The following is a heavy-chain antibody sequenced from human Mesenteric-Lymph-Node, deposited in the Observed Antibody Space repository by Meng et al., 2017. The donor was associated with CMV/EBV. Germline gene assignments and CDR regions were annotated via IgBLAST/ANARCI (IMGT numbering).Heavy chain of an antibody. V-gene: IGHV5-51*01. Sequence: GESLKISCKASGYSFTNYWIGWVRQMPGKGLEWMGIIYPGNSDTRYSPSFQGQVSISADKSISTAYLQWSSLKASDSAMYYCARSFYDFWSDHYAPLSHWGQGTLVTVSS. CDR3: ARSFYDFWSDHYAPLSH. D-gene: IGHD3-3*01. CDR1: GYSFTNYW. J-gene: IGHJ4*02. CDR2: IYPGNSDT.